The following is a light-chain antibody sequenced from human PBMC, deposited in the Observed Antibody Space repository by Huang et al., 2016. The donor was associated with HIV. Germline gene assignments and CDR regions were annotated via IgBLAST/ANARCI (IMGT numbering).Light chain of an antibody. CDR1: QSVINNY. CDR2: DAS. Sequence: EIVLTQSPGTVSLSPGERATLSCRASQSVINNYLAGYQQEPGQAPRLLMYDASSRATGIPDRFSGRGSGTDFTLTSSRLEPEDFAVYFCQQYGSSPLTFGTGTKVEIK. CDR3: QQYGSSPLT. J-gene: IGKJ4*01. V-gene: IGKV3-20*01.